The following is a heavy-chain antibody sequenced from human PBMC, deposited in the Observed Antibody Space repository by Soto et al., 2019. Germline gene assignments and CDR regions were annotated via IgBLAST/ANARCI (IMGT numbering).Heavy chain of an antibody. J-gene: IGHJ4*02. CDR2: IYYSGST. CDR1: GGSISSYY. Sequence: SETLYLTCTVSGGSISSYYGSWIRQPTGKGLEWIGYIYYSGSTNYNPSLKSRVTISVDTSKNQFSLKLSSVTAADTAVYYCARGNLYGLLYYFDYWGQGTLVTVSS. D-gene: IGHD3-10*01. V-gene: IGHV4-59*01. CDR3: ARGNLYGLLYYFDY.